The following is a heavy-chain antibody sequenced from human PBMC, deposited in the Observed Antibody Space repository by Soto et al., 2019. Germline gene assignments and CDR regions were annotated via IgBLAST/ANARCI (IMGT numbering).Heavy chain of an antibody. J-gene: IGHJ4*02. CDR3: ARDHGDYYDYYFDY. D-gene: IGHD4-17*01. Sequence: SETLSLTCTVSGGSVSSGSYYWSWIRQPPGKGLEWIGYIYYSGSTNYNPSLKSRVTISVDTSKNQFSLKLSSVTAADTAVYYCARDHGDYYDYYFDYWGQGTLVTVSS. V-gene: IGHV4-61*01. CDR1: GGSVSSGSYY. CDR2: IYYSGST.